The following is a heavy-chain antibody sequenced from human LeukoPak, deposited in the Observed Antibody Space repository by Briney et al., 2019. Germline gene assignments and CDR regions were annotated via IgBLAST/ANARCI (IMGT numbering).Heavy chain of an antibody. J-gene: IGHJ5*02. CDR2: IYYSGST. V-gene: IGHV4-59*01. CDR1: GGSISSYY. CDR3: ARDPSGSYYSA. D-gene: IGHD1-26*01. Sequence: SETLSLTCTVSGGSISSYYWSWIRQPPGKGLEWIGYIYYSGSTNYNPSLKSRVTISVDTSKNQFSLKLSSVTAADTAVYYCARDPSGSYYSAWGQGTLVTVSS.